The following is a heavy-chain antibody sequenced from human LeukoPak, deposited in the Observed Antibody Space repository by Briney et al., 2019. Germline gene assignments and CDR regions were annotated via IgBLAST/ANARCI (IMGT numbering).Heavy chain of an antibody. CDR2: IYYSGTT. V-gene: IGHV4-30-4*07. Sequence: SQTLSLTCAVSDDSIRIGAYSWSWIRQPPGTGLEWIGYIYYSGTTYYNPSLKSRLTISVDTSKNQFSLKLSSVTAADTAVYYCARVCSGWENYFDYWGQGTLVTVSS. J-gene: IGHJ4*02. D-gene: IGHD6-19*01. CDR1: DDSIRIGAYS. CDR3: ARVCSGWENYFDY.